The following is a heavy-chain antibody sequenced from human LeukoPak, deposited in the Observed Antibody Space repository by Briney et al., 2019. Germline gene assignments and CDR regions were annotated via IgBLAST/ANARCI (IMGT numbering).Heavy chain of an antibody. CDR3: ARVQGGNSKYWYFDL. D-gene: IGHD4-23*01. Sequence: PSETLSLTCAVYGGSFSGYYWSWIRQPPGKGLEWIGEINHSGSTNYNPSLKSRVTISVDTSKNQFSLKLSSVTAADTAVYYCARVQGGNSKYWYFDLWGRGTLVTVSS. V-gene: IGHV4-34*01. CDR1: GGSFSGYY. J-gene: IGHJ2*01. CDR2: INHSGST.